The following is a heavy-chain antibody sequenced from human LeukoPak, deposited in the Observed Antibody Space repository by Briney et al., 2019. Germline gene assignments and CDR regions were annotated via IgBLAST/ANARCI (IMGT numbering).Heavy chain of an antibody. V-gene: IGHV1-69*04. CDR3: AREGGYDSWGAFDI. D-gene: IGHD5-12*01. CDR2: IIPIFGIA. Sequence: ASVKVSCKASGYTFTSYGISWVRQAPGQGLEWMGRIIPIFGIANYAQKFQGRVTITADKSTSTAYMELSSLRSEDTAVYYCAREGGYDSWGAFDIWGQGTMVTVSS. CDR1: GYTFTSYG. J-gene: IGHJ3*02.